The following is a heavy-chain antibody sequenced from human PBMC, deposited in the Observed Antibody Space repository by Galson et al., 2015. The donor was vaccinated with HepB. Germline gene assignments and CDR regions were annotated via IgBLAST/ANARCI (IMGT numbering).Heavy chain of an antibody. V-gene: IGHV3-74*01. J-gene: IGHJ4*02. CDR2: VKSDGETA. D-gene: IGHD3-10*01. CDR1: GFTFSNYW. Sequence: SLRLSCAASGFTFSNYWMHWVRQPPGKGLVWVSRVKSDGETADYADSVKGRFTISRDNAKNRLFLHMDSLTVEDTAVYFCARTITPAPIPLFDSWGQGTLVTVSS. CDR3: ARTITPAPIPLFDS.